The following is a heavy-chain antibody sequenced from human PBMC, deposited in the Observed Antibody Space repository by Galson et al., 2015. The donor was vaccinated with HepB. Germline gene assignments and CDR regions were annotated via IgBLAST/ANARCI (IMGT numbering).Heavy chain of an antibody. CDR3: AKGVSSSFYYYMDV. J-gene: IGHJ6*03. CDR1: GLTLTGYV. CDR2: IRSSGGST. Sequence: SLRLSCAASGLTLTGYVMSWVRQAPGKGLEWVSDIRSSGGSTYYTDSVQGRFIISRDNSKNTLFLQMTSLRAEDTAVYYCAKGVSSSFYYYMDVWGKETTVTVSS. V-gene: IGHV3-23*01. D-gene: IGHD6-6*01.